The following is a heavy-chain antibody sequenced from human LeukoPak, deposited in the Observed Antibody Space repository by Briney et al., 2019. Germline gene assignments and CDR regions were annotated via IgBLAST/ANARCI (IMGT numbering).Heavy chain of an antibody. CDR1: GFTFTSYA. J-gene: IGHJ3*02. Sequence: GGSLRLSCAASGFTFTSYAMSWVRQAPGKGLEWVSAITATGGSTYYSASVKGRFTISRDNSKNTLYLQMSSLRAEDTAIYFCAEVRDSRDWYKDAFDIWGQGTMVTVSS. D-gene: IGHD6-19*01. CDR2: ITATGGST. V-gene: IGHV3-23*01. CDR3: AEVRDSRDWYKDAFDI.